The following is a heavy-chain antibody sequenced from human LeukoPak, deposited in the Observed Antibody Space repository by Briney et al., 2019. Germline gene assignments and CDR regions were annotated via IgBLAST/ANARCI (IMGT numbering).Heavy chain of an antibody. Sequence: GGSLRLSCAVAGFTFSANNMHWVRQAQGKGLEWVTFIEHAGSQRFYADSVKGRFTISRDNSKNALYLHINSLRPEDTAVYYCAKDGGGGTYSFDYWGQGSLVTVSS. CDR2: IEHAGSQR. CDR1: GFTFSANN. D-gene: IGHD3-16*01. V-gene: IGHV3-30*02. CDR3: AKDGGGGTYSFDY. J-gene: IGHJ4*02.